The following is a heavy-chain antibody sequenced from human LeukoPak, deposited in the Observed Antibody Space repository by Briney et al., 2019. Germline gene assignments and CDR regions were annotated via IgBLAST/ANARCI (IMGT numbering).Heavy chain of an antibody. V-gene: IGHV1-69*06. CDR2: IIPIFGTA. D-gene: IGHD6-25*01. J-gene: IGHJ5*02. Sequence: ASVKVSFKASGGTFSSYAISWVRQAPGQGLEWMGGIIPIFGTANYAQKFQGRVTITADKSTSTAYMELSSLRSEDTAVYYCARVTFAGATNWFDPWGQGTLVTVSS. CDR3: ARVTFAGATNWFDP. CDR1: GGTFSSYA.